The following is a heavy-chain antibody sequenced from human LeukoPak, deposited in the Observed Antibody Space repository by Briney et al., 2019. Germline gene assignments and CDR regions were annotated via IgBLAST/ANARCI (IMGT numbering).Heavy chain of an antibody. CDR3: AKKRPGDTLASFDY. CDR1: GFTFSSYA. CDR2: ISCSGGNT. V-gene: IGHV3-23*01. Sequence: PGGSLRLSCAASGFTFSSYAVSWVRHAPGKGLEWVSAISCSGGNTHYADSVKGRFTISRDNYKNTLYLQMNSLTDEDTAVYYCAKKRPGDTLASFDYWGQGTLVTVSS. D-gene: IGHD2-2*02. J-gene: IGHJ4*02.